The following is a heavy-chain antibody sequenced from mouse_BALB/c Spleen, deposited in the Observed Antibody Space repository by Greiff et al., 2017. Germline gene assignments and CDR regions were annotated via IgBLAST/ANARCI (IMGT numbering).Heavy chain of an antibody. CDR2: ISSGSSTI. CDR1: GFTFSSFG. J-gene: IGHJ1*01. V-gene: IGHV5-17*02. D-gene: IGHD2-3*01. Sequence: EVQRVESGGGLVQPGGSRKLSCAASGFTFSSFGMHWVRQAPEKGLEWVAYISSGSSTIYYADTVKGRFTISRDNPKNTLFLQLTSLRSEDTAMYYCARGDGFYGYFDVWGAGTTVTVSS. CDR3: ARGDGFYGYFDV.